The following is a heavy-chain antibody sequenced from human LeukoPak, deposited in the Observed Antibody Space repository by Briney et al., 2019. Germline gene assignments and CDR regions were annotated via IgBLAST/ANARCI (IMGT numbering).Heavy chain of an antibody. D-gene: IGHD2-15*01. Sequence: SETLSLTCTVSGDSINVYSWNWIRQSPGKGLEWIAYMYYSGTTNYNPSLENRVAISLDLSRHQFSLRLNSVTAADTAVYFCATSEKDRFYIHAWGQGTTVIVSS. CDR2: MYYSGTT. CDR3: ATSEKDRFYIHA. CDR1: GDSINVYS. V-gene: IGHV4-59*01. J-gene: IGHJ6*02.